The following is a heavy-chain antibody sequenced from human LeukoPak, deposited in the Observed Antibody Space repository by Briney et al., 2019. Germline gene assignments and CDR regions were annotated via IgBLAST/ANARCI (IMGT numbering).Heavy chain of an antibody. V-gene: IGHV3-11*01. J-gene: IGHJ4*02. CDR3: ARGSIAVAGASDY. CDR2: ISSGGTTI. D-gene: IGHD6-19*01. CDR1: GFTFSEHY. Sequence: PGGSLRLSCAASGFTFSEHYMSWIRQAPGKGLEWLSYISSGGTTIHYADSVKGRFTISRDIAKNSLYLQMNSPRAEDTAVYYCARGSIAVAGASDYWGQGTLVTVSS.